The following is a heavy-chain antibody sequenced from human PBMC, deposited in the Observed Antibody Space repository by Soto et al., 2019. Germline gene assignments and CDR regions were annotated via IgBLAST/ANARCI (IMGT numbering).Heavy chain of an antibody. Sequence: EVQLVESGGGLVQPGGSLTLSCAASGFTFSSFWMTWVRQAPGKGLEWVANIKQDGSAKNYVDSVEGRFTVSRDNAKNSLYLQMKSLRVEDTAVYYCVRSQSAAYHAWGQGTMVIVSS. V-gene: IGHV3-7*01. D-gene: IGHD3-3*01. J-gene: IGHJ3*01. CDR1: GFTFSSFW. CDR3: VRSQSAAYHA. CDR2: IKQDGSAK.